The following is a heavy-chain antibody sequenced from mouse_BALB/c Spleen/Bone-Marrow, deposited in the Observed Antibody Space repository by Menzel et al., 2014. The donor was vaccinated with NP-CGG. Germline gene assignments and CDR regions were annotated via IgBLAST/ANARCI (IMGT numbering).Heavy chain of an antibody. Sequence: EVQLVESGGGLVQPGGSRKLSCAASGFTFXSFGMHWVRQAPEKGLEWVAYISSGSSTXYYADTVKGRFTISRDNPKNTLFLQMTSLRSEDTAMYYCARSSYGYDRQAYFFDYWGQGTTLTVSS. D-gene: IGHD2-2*01. CDR2: ISSGSSTX. CDR1: GFTFXSFG. V-gene: IGHV5-17*02. CDR3: ARSSYGYDRQAYFFDY. J-gene: IGHJ2*01.